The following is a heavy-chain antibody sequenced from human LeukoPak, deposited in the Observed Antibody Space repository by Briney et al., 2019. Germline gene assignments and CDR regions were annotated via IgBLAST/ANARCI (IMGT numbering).Heavy chain of an antibody. CDR1: GYTFSDYY. D-gene: IGHD5-12*01. Sequence: ASVKVSCKASGYTFSDYYIFWVRQAPGQGLEWMGWINPRTGGTNYAQKFQGRVTMTRDTSISTAYMELSSLTSDDTAVYYCARGRFSGYGADWGQGTLVTVSS. CDR3: ARGRFSGYGAD. CDR2: INPRTGGT. V-gene: IGHV1-2*02. J-gene: IGHJ4*02.